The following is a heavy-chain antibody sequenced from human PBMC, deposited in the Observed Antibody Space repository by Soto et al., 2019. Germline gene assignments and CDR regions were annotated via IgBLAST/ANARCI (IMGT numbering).Heavy chain of an antibody. CDR2: IYYSGST. D-gene: IGHD6-13*01. V-gene: IGHV4-31*02. J-gene: IGHJ4*02. Sequence: TGLEWIGYIYYSGSTYYNPSLKSRVTISVDTSKNQFSLKLSSVTAADTAVYYCAGFTAAGIDYWGQGTLVTVSS. CDR3: AGFTAAGIDY.